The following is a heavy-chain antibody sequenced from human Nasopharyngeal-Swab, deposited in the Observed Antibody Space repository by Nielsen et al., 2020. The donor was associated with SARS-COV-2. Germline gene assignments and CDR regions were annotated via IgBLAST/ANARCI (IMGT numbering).Heavy chain of an antibody. J-gene: IGHJ6*02. CDR2: IYSGGST. Sequence: WIRQPRGKGLEWVSVIYSGGSTYYADSVKGRFTISRDNSKNTLYLQMNSLRAEDTAVYYCARGDPYYYGMDVWGQGTTVTVSS. V-gene: IGHV3-53*01. CDR3: ARGDPYYYGMDV.